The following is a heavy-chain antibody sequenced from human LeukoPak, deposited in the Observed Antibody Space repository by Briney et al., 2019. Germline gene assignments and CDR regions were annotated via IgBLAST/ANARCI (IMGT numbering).Heavy chain of an antibody. J-gene: IGHJ5*02. V-gene: IGHV4-34*01. CDR2: INHSGST. CDR3: ARAQPDYDFWSGPTGGWFDP. D-gene: IGHD3-3*01. CDR1: GGSFSGYY. Sequence: SETLSLTCAVYGGSFSGYYWSWVRQPPGKGLEWLGEINHSGSTNYNPSLKSRVTISVDTSKNQFSLKLSSVTAADTAVYYCARAQPDYDFWSGPTGGWFDPWGQGTLVSVSS.